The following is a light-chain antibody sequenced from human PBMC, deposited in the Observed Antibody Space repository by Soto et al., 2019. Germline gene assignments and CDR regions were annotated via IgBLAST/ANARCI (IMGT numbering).Light chain of an antibody. CDR3: SSFAGRNSFG. J-gene: IGLJ3*02. V-gene: IGLV2-8*01. CDR2: EVN. Sequence: QSVLTQPSSASGSPGQSVTISCTGASSDLGGYNYVSWYQQHPGKAPKLILYEVNKRPSGVPDRFSGSKSGATASLTVSGLQAEDEADYYCSSFAGRNSFGFGGGTKLTVL. CDR1: SSDLGGYNY.